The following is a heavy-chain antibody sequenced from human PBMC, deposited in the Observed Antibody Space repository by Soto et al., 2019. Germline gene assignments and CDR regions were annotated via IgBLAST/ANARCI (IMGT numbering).Heavy chain of an antibody. CDR1: GGSFSGYY. CDR2: INHSGST. V-gene: IGHV4-34*01. D-gene: IGHD6-13*01. J-gene: IGHJ6*02. Sequence: PSETLSLTCAVYGGSFSGYYWSWIRQPPGKGLEWIGEINHSGSTNYNPSLKSRVTISVDTSKNQFSLKLSSVTAADTAVYYCARGQPSTGYGYSSWYYYYYGMDVWGQGTTVTVSS. CDR3: ARGQPSTGYGYSSWYYYYYGMDV.